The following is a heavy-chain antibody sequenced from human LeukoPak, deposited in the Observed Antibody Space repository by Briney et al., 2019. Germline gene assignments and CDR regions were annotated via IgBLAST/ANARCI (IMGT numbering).Heavy chain of an antibody. Sequence: GESLHCPCEGSGYSFTSYWIAWVRQMRRQAREWMGFIYSGDSDTRYSPSFQGQVTISARKYISTANLKWSSLKASDTAKYYFARLTTLYSGSHWYWGQGTLVTVSS. J-gene: IGHJ4*02. CDR1: GYSFTSYW. D-gene: IGHD1-26*01. CDR2: IYSGDSDT. V-gene: IGHV5-51*01. CDR3: ARLTTLYSGSHWY.